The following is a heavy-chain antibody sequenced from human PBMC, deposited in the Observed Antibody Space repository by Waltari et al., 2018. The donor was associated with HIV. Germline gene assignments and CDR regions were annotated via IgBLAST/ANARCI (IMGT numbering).Heavy chain of an antibody. Sequence: EVQLVESGGGWVKPGGSLRLSCAASGFTFSNAWMSWVRQAPGTGQEGVGRIKSKTDGGTTDFAAPVKGRFTSSRDDSKNTLYRQMNSLKTEDTAGYYCTTDDHRGYNNRGLWGRGTLVTVSS. J-gene: IGHJ2*01. D-gene: IGHD5-12*01. CDR2: IKSKTDGGTT. CDR1: GFTFSNAW. V-gene: IGHV3-15*01. CDR3: TTDDHRGYNNRGL.